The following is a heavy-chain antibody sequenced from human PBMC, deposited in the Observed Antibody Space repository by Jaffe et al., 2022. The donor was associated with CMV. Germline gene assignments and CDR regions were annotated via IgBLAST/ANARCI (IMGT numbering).Heavy chain of an antibody. J-gene: IGHJ4*02. CDR2: INPSGGST. Sequence: QVQLVQSGAEVKKPGASVKVSCKASGYTFTSYYMHWVRQAPGQGLEWMGIINPSGGSTSYAQKFQGRVTMTRDTSTSTVYMELSSLRSEDTAVYYCARKRWGYSGYVEYFDYWGQGTLVTVSS. CDR3: ARKRWGYSGYVEYFDY. D-gene: IGHD5-12*01. CDR1: GYTFTSYY. V-gene: IGHV1-46*01.